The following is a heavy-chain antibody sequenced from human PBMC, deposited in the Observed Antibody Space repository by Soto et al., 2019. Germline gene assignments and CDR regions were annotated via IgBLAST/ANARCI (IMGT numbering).Heavy chain of an antibody. V-gene: IGHV3-7*01. Sequence: PGGSLRLSCAASGFTFNNYAMSWVRQAPGRGLEWVANIKEDGSEKYYVDSVKGRFTISRDNAKNSLFLQMNSLRVEDTATYYCAGALENPYFYYGLNVWGQGTTVTVSS. CDR2: IKEDGSEK. CDR3: AGALENPYFYYGLNV. J-gene: IGHJ6*02. D-gene: IGHD1-1*01. CDR1: GFTFNNYA.